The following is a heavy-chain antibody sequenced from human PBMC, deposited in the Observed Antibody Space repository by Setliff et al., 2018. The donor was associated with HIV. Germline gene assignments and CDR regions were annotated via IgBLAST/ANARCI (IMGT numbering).Heavy chain of an antibody. CDR1: GYSFTNHY. CDR3: ARATMVRGANNWFDP. J-gene: IGHJ5*02. Sequence: ASVKVSCKPSGYSFTNHYMHWVRQAPGQGLEWMGVINPTGGSTRNTQKFQGRVTMTRDTSISTAYMELSRLRSDDTAVYYCARATMVRGANNWFDPWGQGTLVTVSS. V-gene: IGHV1-46*01. CDR2: INPTGGST. D-gene: IGHD3-10*01.